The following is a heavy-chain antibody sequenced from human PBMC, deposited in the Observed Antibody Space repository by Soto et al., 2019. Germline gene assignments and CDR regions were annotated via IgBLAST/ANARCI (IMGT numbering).Heavy chain of an antibody. CDR3: ASANPEYGVNSLAFVI. CDR1: GGNLSRYA. J-gene: IGHJ3*02. CDR2: IITIFGTA. Sequence: PVKVSCKASGGNLSRYAISWVRQANGQGLEWMGGIITIFGTANYAQKFPGRVTITADKSTSTAYIELSSLRSEDTAVYYCASANPEYGVNSLAFVISGQGTIVT. V-gene: IGHV1-69*06. D-gene: IGHD4-17*01.